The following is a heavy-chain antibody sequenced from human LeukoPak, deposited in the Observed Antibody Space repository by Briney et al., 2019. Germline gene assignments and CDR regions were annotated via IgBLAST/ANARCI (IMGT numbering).Heavy chain of an antibody. Sequence: SETLSLTCTVSGGSISSGDYYWSWIRQPPGKGLEWIGYIYYSGSTYYNPSLKSRVTISVDTSKNQFSLKLSSVTAADTAVYYCAREGNSFWSGYYGEDYWGQGTLVTISS. V-gene: IGHV4-30-4*01. J-gene: IGHJ4*02. CDR1: GGSISSGDYY. CDR3: AREGNSFWSGYYGEDY. CDR2: IYYSGST. D-gene: IGHD3-3*01.